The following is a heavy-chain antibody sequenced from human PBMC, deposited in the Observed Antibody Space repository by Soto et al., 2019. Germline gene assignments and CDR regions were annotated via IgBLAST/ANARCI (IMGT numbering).Heavy chain of an antibody. CDR2: IYYSGST. V-gene: IGHV4-59*01. CDR3: ARGNDYGDYYFDY. D-gene: IGHD4-17*01. Sequence: SETLSLTCTVSSGSISFYYWSWIRHPPGKGLEWIGYIYYSGSTNYNPSLKSRVTISVDTSKNQFSLKLSSVTAADTAVYYCARGNDYGDYYFDYWGQGTLVTVSS. J-gene: IGHJ4*02. CDR1: SGSISFYY.